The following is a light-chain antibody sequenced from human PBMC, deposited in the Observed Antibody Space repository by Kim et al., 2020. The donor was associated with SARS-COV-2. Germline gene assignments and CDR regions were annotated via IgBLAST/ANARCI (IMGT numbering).Light chain of an antibody. CDR1: TGAVTSGYY. Sequence: QAVVTQEPSLTVSPGGTVTLTCASSTGAVTSGYYPSWFQQKPGQAPTTLIYTTSNKHSWTPARFSGSLLGGKAALTLSGVQHEDEAEYYCVLYYRDAWVFGGGTQLTVL. CDR2: TTS. CDR3: VLYYRDAWV. J-gene: IGLJ3*02. V-gene: IGLV7-43*01.